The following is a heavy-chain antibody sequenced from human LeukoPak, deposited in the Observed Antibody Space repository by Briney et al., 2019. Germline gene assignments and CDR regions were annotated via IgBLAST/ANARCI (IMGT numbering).Heavy chain of an antibody. V-gene: IGHV6-1*01. CDR3: ARGCSSTSCYRRGYYYYGMDV. D-gene: IGHD2-2*01. Sequence: SQTLSLTCAVSGDSVSSNSAPWNWIRQSPSRGLEWLGRTYYRYKWYNDYAVSVKSRITINPDTSKNQFSLQLNSVTPEDTAVYYCARGCSSTSCYRRGYYYYGMDVWGQGTTVTVSS. CDR1: GDSVSSNSAP. J-gene: IGHJ6*02. CDR2: TYYRYKWYN.